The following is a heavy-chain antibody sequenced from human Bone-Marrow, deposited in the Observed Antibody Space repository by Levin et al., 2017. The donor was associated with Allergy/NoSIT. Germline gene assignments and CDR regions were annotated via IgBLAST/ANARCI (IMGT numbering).Heavy chain of an antibody. CDR3: ERGRGGYYFDSSGYYVNALDM. D-gene: IGHD3-22*01. V-gene: IGHV3-13*01. Sequence: PGESLKISCSVSGFTFSTYDMHWVRQATGKSLEWVSAIGTAGDTYYSDSVKGRFTIPRENARNSLHLQVNSLRAGDTPVYYCERGRGGYYFDSSGYYVNALDMWGQGTMVTVSS. J-gene: IGHJ3*02. CDR2: IGTAGDT. CDR1: GFTFSTYD.